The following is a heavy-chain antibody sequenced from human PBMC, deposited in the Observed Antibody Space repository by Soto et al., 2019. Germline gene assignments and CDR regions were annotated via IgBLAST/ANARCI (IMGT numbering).Heavy chain of an antibody. CDR3: ARGTWDLRFDP. D-gene: IGHD1-26*01. J-gene: IGHJ5*02. CDR2: INHNGGS. Sequence: VQLQQSGAGLLKPSETLSLTCAVYGGSFSGYYWSWIRQIPGKGLEWIGEINHNGGSNYDPSLNDRGYISLDTSKNQFTLRLTSVTAADTAVYYCARGTWDLRFDPWGQGTPVTVSS. CDR1: GGSFSGYY. V-gene: IGHV4-34*01.